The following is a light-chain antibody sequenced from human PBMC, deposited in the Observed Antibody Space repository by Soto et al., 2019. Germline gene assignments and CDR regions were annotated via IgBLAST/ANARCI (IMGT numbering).Light chain of an antibody. Sequence: EVVMTQSPATLSVSPGERVTLSCRSSQSVADNLAWFQQKPGQGPRLLIYGASTRATGIPARFSGSGSETDFTLTISSLRSEDSAVYHCQQYNNWPITFCQGARLEIK. CDR3: QQYNNWPIT. V-gene: IGKV3-15*01. CDR1: QSVADN. CDR2: GAS. J-gene: IGKJ5*01.